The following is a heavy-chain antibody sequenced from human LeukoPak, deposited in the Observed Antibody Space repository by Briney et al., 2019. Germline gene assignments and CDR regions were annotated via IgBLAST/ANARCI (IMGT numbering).Heavy chain of an antibody. CDR3: ATSYGSGSYPY. D-gene: IGHD3-10*01. CDR2: IYHSGST. J-gene: IGHJ4*02. Sequence: SESLSLTCTVSGYSISSGYYWGWIRQPPGKGLEWIGSIYHSGSTYYNPSLKSRVTISVDTSKNQFSLKLSSVTAADTAVYYCATSYGSGSYPYWGQGTLVTVSS. CDR1: GYSISSGYY. V-gene: IGHV4-38-2*02.